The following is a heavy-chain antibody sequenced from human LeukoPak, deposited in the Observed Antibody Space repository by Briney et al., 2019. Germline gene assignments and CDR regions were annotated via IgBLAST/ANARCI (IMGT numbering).Heavy chain of an antibody. J-gene: IGHJ4*02. CDR1: GGSISSGGYY. V-gene: IGHV4-31*03. D-gene: IGHD6-6*01. CDR2: IYYSGST. CDR3: ARTPWVAARGQFDY. Sequence: SQTLSLTCTVSGGSISSGGYYWSWLRQHPGKGLEWIGYIYYSGSTYYNPSLKSRVTISVDTSKNQFSLKLSSVTAADTAVYYCARTPWVAARGQFDYWGQGTLVTVSS.